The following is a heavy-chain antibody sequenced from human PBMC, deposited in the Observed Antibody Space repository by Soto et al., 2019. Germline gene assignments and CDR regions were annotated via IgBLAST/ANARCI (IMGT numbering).Heavy chain of an antibody. CDR3: ARSGNYRLDC. V-gene: IGHV3-48*01. Sequence: EVQLVESGGGLVQPGGSLRLSCAASGFSFSNHNMNWVRQAPGKGLEWISYISTSGSYIYYADSVKGRFTISRDNAKNSLYLKMNSLRAEDTAVYYCARSGNYRLDCWGQGTLVTVSS. CDR1: GFSFSNHN. D-gene: IGHD1-26*01. J-gene: IGHJ4*02. CDR2: ISTSGSYI.